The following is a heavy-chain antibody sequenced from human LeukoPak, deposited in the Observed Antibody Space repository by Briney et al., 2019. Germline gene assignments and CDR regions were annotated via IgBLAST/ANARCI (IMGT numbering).Heavy chain of an antibody. Sequence: GGSLRLSCAASGFTLSSYSINWVRQAPGKGLEWVSSISSSSSYIYYADSVKGRFTISRDNAKNSLYLQMNGLRAEDTAVYYCARAHQYSSSSNYWGQGTLVTVSS. CDR3: ARAHQYSSSSNY. D-gene: IGHD6-6*01. CDR2: ISSSSSYI. CDR1: GFTLSSYS. V-gene: IGHV3-21*01. J-gene: IGHJ4*02.